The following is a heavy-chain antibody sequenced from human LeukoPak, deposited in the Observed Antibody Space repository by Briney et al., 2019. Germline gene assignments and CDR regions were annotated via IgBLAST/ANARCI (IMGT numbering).Heavy chain of an antibody. V-gene: IGHV3-9*01. CDR3: AKDSSGWPSAFDH. D-gene: IGHD6-19*01. Sequence: PGGSLRLSCAASGFTFDDYAMHWVRQAPGKGLEWVSGISWNSGSIGYADSVKGRFTISRDNAKNSLYLQMNSLRAEDTALYYCAKDSSGWPSAFDHWGQGTLVTVSS. CDR2: ISWNSGSI. J-gene: IGHJ4*02. CDR1: GFTFDDYA.